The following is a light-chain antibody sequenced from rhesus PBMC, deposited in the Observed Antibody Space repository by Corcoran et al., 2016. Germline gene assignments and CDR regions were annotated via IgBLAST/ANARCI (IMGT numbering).Light chain of an antibody. Sequence: EIVMTQSPATLALSPGERATLSCRASQSVSSYLAWYQQKPGQAPRLLIYGASSRAPGIPDRFSGSGSGTEFTLTISSLEPEDVGVYFCLQSSNWPHSFGQGTKVEIK. CDR3: LQSSNWPHS. CDR2: GAS. J-gene: IGKJ2*01. CDR1: QSVSSY. V-gene: IGKV3-24*04.